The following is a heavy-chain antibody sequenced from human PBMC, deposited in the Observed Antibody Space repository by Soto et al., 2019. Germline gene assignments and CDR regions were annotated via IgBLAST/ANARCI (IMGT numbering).Heavy chain of an antibody. J-gene: IGHJ4*02. CDR2: IKQDGSEK. D-gene: IGHD1-26*01. CDR1: GFTFSAYC. V-gene: IGHV3-7*01. CDR3: TRGGCSSESYCCFDY. Sequence: EVQLVESGGGLVRPGGSLRLSCAASGFTFSAYCMSWVRQAPGKGLEWVANIKQDGSEKYYADSVKGRFTISRDNAENSLYLQMNSLRAEDTAVYYCTRGGCSSESYCCFDYWGQGTLVTVSS.